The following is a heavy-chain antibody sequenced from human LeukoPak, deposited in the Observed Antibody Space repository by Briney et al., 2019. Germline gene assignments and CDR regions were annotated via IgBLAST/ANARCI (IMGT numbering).Heavy chain of an antibody. V-gene: IGHV3-23*01. CDR3: ATAAQRITTRHYYYYGMDV. D-gene: IGHD6-25*01. CDR2: ISGSGGST. CDR1: GFTFSSYA. Sequence: GGSLRLSCAASGFTFSSYAMSWVRQAPGKGLEWVSAISGSGGSTYYADSVKGRFTISRDNSKNTLYLQMNSLRAEDTAVYYCATAAQRITTRHYYYYGMDVWGQGTTVTVFS. J-gene: IGHJ6*02.